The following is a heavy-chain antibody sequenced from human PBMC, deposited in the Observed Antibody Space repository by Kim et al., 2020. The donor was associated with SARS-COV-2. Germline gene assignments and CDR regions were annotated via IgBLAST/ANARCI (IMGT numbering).Heavy chain of an antibody. CDR3: AKEGPGWFDR. CDR2: VSATGAAK. Sequence: GGSLRLSCAGSGFTFSKYAVNWVRQAPGKGLEWVSTVSATGAAKYYADAVTGRFIISRDTSRSTLYLEMNSLRSEDTAIYYCAKEGPGWFDRWGRVTLVT. CDR1: GFTFSKYA. V-gene: IGHV3-23*01. J-gene: IGHJ2*01.